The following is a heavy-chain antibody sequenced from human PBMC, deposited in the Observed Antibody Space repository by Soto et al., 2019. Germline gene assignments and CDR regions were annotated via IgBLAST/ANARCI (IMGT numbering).Heavy chain of an antibody. Sequence: ASVKVSCKASGYTFTDYFIHWVRQAPGQGLEWIGWINPYSGVTNQAQKFQGRVTMTRDTSITTTYMELNSLTSDDTAVYYCARVAGHKNARFDTWGQGALVTVSS. V-gene: IGHV1-2*02. D-gene: IGHD1-1*01. CDR3: ARVAGHKNARFDT. CDR1: GYTFTDYF. CDR2: INPYSGVT. J-gene: IGHJ4*02.